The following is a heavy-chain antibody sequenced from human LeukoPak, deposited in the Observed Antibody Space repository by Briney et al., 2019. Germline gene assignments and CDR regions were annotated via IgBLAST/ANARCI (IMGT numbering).Heavy chain of an antibody. CDR2: IYYSGST. J-gene: IGHJ5*02. D-gene: IGHD3-10*01. Sequence: SQTLSLTCTVSGGSISSGGYYWSWIRQHPGKGLEWIGYIYYSGSTYYNPSLKSRVTISVDTSKNQFSLKLSSVTAADTAVYYCARDKVGITMVRGVRRAAYNWFDPWGQGTLVTVSS. V-gene: IGHV4-31*03. CDR3: ARDKVGITMVRGVRRAAYNWFDP. CDR1: GGSISSGGYY.